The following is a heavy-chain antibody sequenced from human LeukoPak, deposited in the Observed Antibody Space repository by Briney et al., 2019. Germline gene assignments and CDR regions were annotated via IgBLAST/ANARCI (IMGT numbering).Heavy chain of an antibody. CDR1: GGTFSSYA. J-gene: IGHJ3*02. CDR3: ARPSITIFGVDPGAFDI. D-gene: IGHD3-3*01. Sequence: SVKVSCKASGGTFSSYAISWVRQAPGRGLEWMGRIIPIFGTANYAQKFQGRVTITTDESTSTAYMELSSLRSEDTAVYYCARPSITIFGVDPGAFDIWGQGTMVTVSS. CDR2: IIPIFGTA. V-gene: IGHV1-69*05.